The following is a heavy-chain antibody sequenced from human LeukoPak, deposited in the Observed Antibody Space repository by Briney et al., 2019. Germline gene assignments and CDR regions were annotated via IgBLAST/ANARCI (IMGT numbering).Heavy chain of an antibody. CDR1: GYTFTSYG. CDR3: ARDRASRAGPYYFDY. D-gene: IGHD6-19*01. CDR2: ISAYNGNT. V-gene: IGHV1-18*01. Sequence: GASVKVSCKASGYTFTSYGISWVRQAPGQGLEWMGWISAYNGNTNYAPKLQGRVTMTTDTSTSTAYMELRSLRSDDTALYYCARDRASRAGPYYFDYWGQGTLVTVSS. J-gene: IGHJ4*02.